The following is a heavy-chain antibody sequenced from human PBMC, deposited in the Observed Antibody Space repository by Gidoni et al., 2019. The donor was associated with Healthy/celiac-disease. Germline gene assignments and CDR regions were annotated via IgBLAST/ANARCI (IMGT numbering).Heavy chain of an antibody. CDR3: ARGRKNYYGSGSYSAVENIYFDY. CDR2: INHSGST. Sequence: QVQLQQWGAGLLKPSETLSLTCAVYGGSFSGYYWSWIRQPPGKGLEWIGEINHSGSTNYNPSLKSRVTISVDTSKNQFSLKLSSVTAADTAVYYCARGRKNYYGSGSYSAVENIYFDYWGQGTLVTVSS. J-gene: IGHJ4*02. CDR1: GGSFSGYY. D-gene: IGHD3-10*01. V-gene: IGHV4-34*01.